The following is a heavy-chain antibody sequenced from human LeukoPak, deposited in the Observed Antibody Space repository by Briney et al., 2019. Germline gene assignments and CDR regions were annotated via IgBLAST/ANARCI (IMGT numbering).Heavy chain of an antibody. CDR1: GGSISSYY. CDR2: VYHTGDT. Sequence: SETLSLTCTVSGGSISSYYWSWIRQTPGKGLEWIGSVYHTGDTYYNPSLRSRVTILVDTSKNQFSLKMTSVTAADTAVYYCVRDPYSSGWNAYWGQGTLVTVSS. V-gene: IGHV4-59*04. CDR3: VRDPYSSGWNAY. D-gene: IGHD6-19*01. J-gene: IGHJ4*02.